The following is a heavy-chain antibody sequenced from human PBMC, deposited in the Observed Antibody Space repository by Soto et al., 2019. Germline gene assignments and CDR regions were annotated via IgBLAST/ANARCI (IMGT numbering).Heavy chain of an antibody. D-gene: IGHD3-10*01. Sequence: QVQLVQSGAEVKKPGSSVKVSCKASGGTFSSYAISWVRQAPGQGLEWMGGIIPIFGTANYAQKFQGRVTITADESTSTAYMELSSLRSEDTAVYYCWVNYYGSGSYYNGYFDYWGQGTLVTVSS. J-gene: IGHJ4*02. CDR3: WVNYYGSGSYYNGYFDY. CDR2: IIPIFGTA. V-gene: IGHV1-69*01. CDR1: GGTFSSYA.